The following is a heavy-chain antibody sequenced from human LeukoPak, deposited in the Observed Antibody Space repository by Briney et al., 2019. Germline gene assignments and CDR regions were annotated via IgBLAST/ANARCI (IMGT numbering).Heavy chain of an antibody. CDR1: GYSFTSYW. V-gene: IGHV5-51*01. Sequence: HGESLKISCKGSGYSFTSYWIGWVRQMPGKGLEWMGIICPGDSDTRYSPSFQGQVTISADKSISTAYLQWSSLKASDTAMYYCARIPWGFGEHYYFDYWGQGTLVTVSS. CDR3: ARIPWGFGEHYYFDY. CDR2: ICPGDSDT. D-gene: IGHD3-10*01. J-gene: IGHJ4*02.